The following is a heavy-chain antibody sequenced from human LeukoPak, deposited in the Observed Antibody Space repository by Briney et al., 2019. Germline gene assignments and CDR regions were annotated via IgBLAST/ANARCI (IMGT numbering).Heavy chain of an antibody. CDR1: GGSFSSYY. D-gene: IGHD2-21*01. CDR3: ARLPYCGGDCYSNSDY. CDR2: IYYSGST. J-gene: IGHJ4*02. Sequence: SETLSLTCAVYGGSFSSYYWGWIRQPPGKGLEWIGSIYYSGSTYYNPSLKSRVTISVDTSKNQFSLKLSSVTAADTAVYYCARLPYCGGDCYSNSDYWGQGTLVTVSS. V-gene: IGHV4-39*01.